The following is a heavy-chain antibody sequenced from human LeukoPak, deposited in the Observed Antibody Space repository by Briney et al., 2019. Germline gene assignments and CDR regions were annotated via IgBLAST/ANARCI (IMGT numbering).Heavy chain of an antibody. CDR1: GFTFSSYA. CDR3: ARGRRYDSSGYYRNSNFDY. CDR2: ISYDGSNK. Sequence: GGSLRLSCAASGFTFSSYAMHWVRQAPGKGLEWVAVISYDGSNKFYADSVRGRFTISRDNAKNSLYLQMNSLRAEDTAVYYCARGRRYDSSGYYRNSNFDYWGQGTLVTVSS. V-gene: IGHV3-30*04. D-gene: IGHD3-22*01. J-gene: IGHJ4*02.